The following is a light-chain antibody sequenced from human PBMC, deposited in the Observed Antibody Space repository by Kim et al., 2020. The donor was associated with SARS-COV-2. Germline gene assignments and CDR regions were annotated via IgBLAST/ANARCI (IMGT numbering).Light chain of an antibody. Sequence: GDRVTITCRASQSISRWLAWYQQKPGKAPKLLISDASTLASGVPSRFSGSGSGTEFTLTISGLQPDDFATYYCQRNNHFFGQGTKLEI. CDR2: DAS. CDR1: QSISRW. V-gene: IGKV1-5*01. CDR3: QRNNHF. J-gene: IGKJ2*01.